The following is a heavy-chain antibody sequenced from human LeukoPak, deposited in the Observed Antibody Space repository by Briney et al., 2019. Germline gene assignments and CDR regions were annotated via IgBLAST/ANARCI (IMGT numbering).Heavy chain of an antibody. CDR1: GGTFTSYA. J-gene: IGHJ3*02. D-gene: IGHD3-9*01. CDR2: IIPILGIA. Sequence: GVSVKVSCKASGGTFTSYAISWVRQAPGQGLEWMGRIIPILGIANYAQKFQGRVTITADKSTSTAYMELSSLRSEDTAVYYCARDDWSHPDDAFDIWGQGTMVTVSS. CDR3: ARDDWSHPDDAFDI. V-gene: IGHV1-69*04.